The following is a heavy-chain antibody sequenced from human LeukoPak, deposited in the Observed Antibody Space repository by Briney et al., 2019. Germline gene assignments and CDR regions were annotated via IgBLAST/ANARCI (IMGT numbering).Heavy chain of an antibody. V-gene: IGHV4-4*02. CDR2: IYHSGST. CDR3: AHLGASGYFDY. D-gene: IGHD2-8*02. Sequence: SETQSLTCAVSGGSISSSKWWGWVRQPPGKGLEWIGEIYHSGSTNYNPSLKSRVTISVDKSKNQFSLKLSSVTAADTAVYYCAHLGASGYFDYWGQGTLVTVSS. J-gene: IGHJ4*02. CDR1: GGSISSSKW.